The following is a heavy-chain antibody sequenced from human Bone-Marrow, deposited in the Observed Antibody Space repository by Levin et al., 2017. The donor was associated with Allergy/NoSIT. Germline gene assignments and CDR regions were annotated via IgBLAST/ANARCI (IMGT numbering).Heavy chain of an antibody. V-gene: IGHV3-53*01. CDR3: ARKTDSGGSRGDF. J-gene: IGHJ4*02. D-gene: IGHD2-15*01. Sequence: GGSLRLSCAVSGFPVSRNFMTWVRQAPGKGLEWVSVIYSGGGTSYADSVKGRFTISRDNSKNTLYLQMNSLTAEDTAVYYCARKTDSGGSRGDFWGQGTLVTVSS. CDR1: GFPVSRNF. CDR2: IYSGGGT.